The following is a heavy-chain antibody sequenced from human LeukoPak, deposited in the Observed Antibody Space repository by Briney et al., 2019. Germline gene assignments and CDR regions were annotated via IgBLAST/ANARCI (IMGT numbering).Heavy chain of an antibody. V-gene: IGHV1-69*05. CDR3: ARSALVGATIFYY. CDR2: IIPIFGTA. D-gene: IGHD1-26*01. CDR1: GGTFSSYA. Sequence: ASVKVSCKASGGTFSSYAISWVRQAPGQGLEWMGGIIPIFGTANYAQKFQGRVTITRDTSASTAYMELSSLRSEDTAVYYCARSALVGATIFYYWGQGTLVTVSS. J-gene: IGHJ4*02.